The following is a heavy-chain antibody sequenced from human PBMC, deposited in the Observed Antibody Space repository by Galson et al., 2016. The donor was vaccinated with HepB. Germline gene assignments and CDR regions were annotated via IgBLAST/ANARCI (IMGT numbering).Heavy chain of an antibody. CDR3: AKDREAWIHSKVFDS. J-gene: IGHJ4*02. D-gene: IGHD5-18*01. Sequence: SLRLSCAGSGFSFNAHGMHWVRQAPGKGLEWVASIWTDGINEYYAGSVEGRFTVSRDNSRNTLILQMNSLRAEDTATYYCAKDREAWIHSKVFDSWGQGIPVTVSS. V-gene: IGHV3-33*06. CDR1: GFSFNAHG. CDR2: IWTDGINE.